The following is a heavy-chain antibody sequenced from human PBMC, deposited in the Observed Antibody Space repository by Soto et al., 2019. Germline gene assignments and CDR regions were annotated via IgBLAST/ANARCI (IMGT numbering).Heavy chain of an antibody. CDR3: ASVYGDYVDY. J-gene: IGHJ4*02. CDR2: IYYSGST. CDR1: GGSISSYY. V-gene: IGHV4-59*08. D-gene: IGHD4-17*01. Sequence: NPSDTLSLTCTVSGGSISSYYWSWIRQPPGKGLEWIGYIYYSGSTNYNPSLKSRVTISVDTSKNQFSLKLSSVTAADTAVYYCASVYGDYVDYWGQGTLVTVSS.